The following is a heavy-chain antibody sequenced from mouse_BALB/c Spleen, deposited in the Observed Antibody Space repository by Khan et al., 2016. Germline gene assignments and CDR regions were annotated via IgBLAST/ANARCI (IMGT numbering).Heavy chain of an antibody. D-gene: IGHD2-4*01. CDR2: IWSGGST. CDR1: GFSLNSYG. V-gene: IGHV2-2*02. CDR3: SRNYDYYFDY. Sequence: QMQLKESGPGLVQPSQSLSITCTVSGFSLNSYGVHWVRQSPGMGLEWLGVIWSGGSTVYNAAFMSRLSITRDTSKSQVLFKMNSLQVNDTAIYFWSRNYDYYFDYWGQGTALTVSS. J-gene: IGHJ2*01.